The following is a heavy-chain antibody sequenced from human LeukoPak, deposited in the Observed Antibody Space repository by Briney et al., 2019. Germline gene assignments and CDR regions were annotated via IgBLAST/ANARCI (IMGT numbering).Heavy chain of an antibody. CDR2: IYSGGST. V-gene: IGHV3-53*01. J-gene: IGHJ4*02. D-gene: IGHD3-10*01. Sequence: PGRSLRLSCAASGFTVSTNYMSWVRQAPGKGLEWVSVIYSGGSTYYADSVKGRVTISSDNSKNTLYLQMNSLRAEATAVYYCARGRGTYYFDYWGQGTLVTVSS. CDR3: ARGRGTYYFDY. CDR1: GFTVSTNY.